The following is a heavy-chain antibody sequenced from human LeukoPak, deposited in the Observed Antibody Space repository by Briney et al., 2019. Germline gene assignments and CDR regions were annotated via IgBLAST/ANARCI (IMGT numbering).Heavy chain of an antibody. CDR3: VGSSGWLFDY. J-gene: IGHJ4*02. V-gene: IGHV3-7*01. CDR2: IKEDGSRI. CDR1: GFTFSNYW. Sequence: PGGSLRLSCAGTGFTFSNYWMNWVRQAPGKGLEWVANIKEDGSRINYVDSVKGRFTISRDNAKNSVYLRMDNLRAEDTAVYYCVGSSGWLFDYWGQGILVAVSS. D-gene: IGHD6-19*01.